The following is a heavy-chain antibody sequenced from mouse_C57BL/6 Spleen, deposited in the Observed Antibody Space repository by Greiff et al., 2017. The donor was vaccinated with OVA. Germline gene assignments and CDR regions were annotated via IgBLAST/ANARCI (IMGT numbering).Heavy chain of an antibody. CDR1: GYTFTSYW. CDR2: IDPSDSYT. J-gene: IGHJ1*03. Sequence: QVQLQQPGAELVMPGASVKLSCKASGYTFTSYWMHWVKQRPGQGLAWIGEIDPSDSYTNYNQKFKGKSTLTVDKSSSTAYMQLSSLTSEDSAVYYCARPYYYCSPYFDVWGTGTTVTVSS. CDR3: ARPYYYCSPYFDV. D-gene: IGHD1-1*01. V-gene: IGHV1-69*01.